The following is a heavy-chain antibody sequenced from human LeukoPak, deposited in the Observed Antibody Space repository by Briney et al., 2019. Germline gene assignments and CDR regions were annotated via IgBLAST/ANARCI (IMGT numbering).Heavy chain of an antibody. D-gene: IGHD2-2*01. J-gene: IGHJ4*02. Sequence: SVKVSCKASGSTFSSYAISWVRQAPGQGLEWMGGIIPIFGTANYAQKFQGRVTITTDESTSTAYMELSSLRSEDTAVYFCARSLYCSSTSCYGESGSYFDYWGQGTLVTVSS. CDR1: GSTFSSYA. V-gene: IGHV1-69*05. CDR3: ARSLYCSSTSCYGESGSYFDY. CDR2: IIPIFGTA.